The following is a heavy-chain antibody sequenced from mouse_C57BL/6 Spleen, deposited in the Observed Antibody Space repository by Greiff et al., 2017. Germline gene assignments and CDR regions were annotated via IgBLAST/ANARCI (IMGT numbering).Heavy chain of an antibody. J-gene: IGHJ4*01. D-gene: IGHD2-5*01. CDR3: ARWWDYSNYVLYAMDC. CDR2: ILPGSGST. Sequence: QVQLKQSGAELMKPGASVKLSCKATGYTFTGYWIEWVKQRPGHGLEWIGEILPGSGSTNYNEKFKGKATFTADTSSNTAYMQLSSLTTEDSAIYYCARWWDYSNYVLYAMDCWGQGTSVTVSS. CDR1: GYTFTGYW. V-gene: IGHV1-9*01.